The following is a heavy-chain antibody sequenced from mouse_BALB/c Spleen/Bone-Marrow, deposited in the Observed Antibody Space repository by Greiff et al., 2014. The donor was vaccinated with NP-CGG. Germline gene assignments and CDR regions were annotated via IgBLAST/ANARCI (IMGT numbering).Heavy chain of an antibody. Sequence: VHLVESGGGLVQPGGSRKLSCAASGFTFSDYGMAWVRQAPGKGPEWVAFISNLAYSIYYADTVTGRFTISRENAKNTLYLEMSSLRSEDTAMYYCATIYYGNSYAMDYWGQGTSVTVSS. CDR1: GFTFSDYG. CDR2: ISNLAYSI. V-gene: IGHV5-15*02. CDR3: ATIYYGNSYAMDY. D-gene: IGHD2-1*01. J-gene: IGHJ4*01.